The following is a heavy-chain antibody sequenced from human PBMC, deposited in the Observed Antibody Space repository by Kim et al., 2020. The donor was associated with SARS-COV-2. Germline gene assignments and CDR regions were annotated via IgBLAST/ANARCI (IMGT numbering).Heavy chain of an antibody. V-gene: IGHV3-74*01. CDR2: INGDGSST. D-gene: IGHD2-15*01. CDR1: GFTFSSFW. J-gene: IGHJ4*01. Sequence: GGSLRLSCASSGFTFSSFWMHWVRHAPGKGLECVSGINGDGSSTNYADSVKGRFTVSRDNDKNTLYLQMNRLTDDDTAVYYCAKRDCRAVNCQFSYF. CDR3: AKRDCRAVNCQFSYF.